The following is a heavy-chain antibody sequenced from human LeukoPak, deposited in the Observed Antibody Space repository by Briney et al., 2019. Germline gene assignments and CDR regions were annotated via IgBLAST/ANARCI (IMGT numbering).Heavy chain of an antibody. CDR3: AKDRGSGWYPNWFDP. D-gene: IGHD6-19*01. J-gene: IGHJ5*02. CDR2: ISYDGSNK. Sequence: GGSLRLSCAASGFTFSSYGMHWVRQAPGKGLEWVAVISYDGSNKYYADSVKGRFTISRDNSKNTLYLQTNSLRAEDTAVYYCAKDRGSGWYPNWFDPWGQGTLVTASS. CDR1: GFTFSSYG. V-gene: IGHV3-30*18.